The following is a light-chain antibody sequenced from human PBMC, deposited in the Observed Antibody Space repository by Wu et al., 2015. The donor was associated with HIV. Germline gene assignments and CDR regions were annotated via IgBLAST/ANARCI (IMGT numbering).Light chain of an antibody. CDR3: QQYKHWPRA. CDR1: QSVNTH. J-gene: IGKJ2*01. CDR2: AAS. Sequence: ERLMTQSPATLSVSPGEKATLFCRASQSVNTHLAWYQQRPGQAPRLLIYAASTRATGVPARFSGGGSGTEFTLTISSLQSEDFASYYCQQYKHWPRAFGLGDQAGRS. V-gene: IGKV3-15*01.